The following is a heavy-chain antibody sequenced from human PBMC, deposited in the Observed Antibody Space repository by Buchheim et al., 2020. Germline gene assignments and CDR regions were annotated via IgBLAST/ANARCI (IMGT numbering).Heavy chain of an antibody. Sequence: QVQLVESGGGVVQPGRSLRLSCAASGFTFSSYGMHWVRQAPGKGLEWVAGIAYDGRNKDYADAEKGRYTISRDNSKTRLYRQMNNLRAEDTAVYYCAKGISVRLSINQLAYGMDVWGQGTT. V-gene: IGHV3-30*18. CDR3: AKGISVRLSINQLAYGMDV. J-gene: IGHJ6*02. D-gene: IGHD2-2*01. CDR1: GFTFSSYG. CDR2: IAYDGRNK.